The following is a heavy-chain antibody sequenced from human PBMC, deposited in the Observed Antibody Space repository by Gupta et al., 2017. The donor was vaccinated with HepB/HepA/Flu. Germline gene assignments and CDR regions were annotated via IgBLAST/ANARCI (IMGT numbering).Heavy chain of an antibody. CDR3: ARPLVEFSINDAFDI. D-gene: IGHD1-1*01. Sequence: EVQLVQSGADVKKPGESLNISCKGSGYNFATHWIGWVRQMPGNGLEWMGIIYPGDSDTRYSPSFQGQVTISADKSIDTAYLQWSSLKASDTAIYYCARPLVEFSINDAFDIWGQGTTVTVS. V-gene: IGHV5-51*01. J-gene: IGHJ3*02. CDR2: IYPGDSDT. CDR1: GYNFATHW.